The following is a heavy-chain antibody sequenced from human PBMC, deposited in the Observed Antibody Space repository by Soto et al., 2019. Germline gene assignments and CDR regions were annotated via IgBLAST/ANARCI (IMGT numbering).Heavy chain of an antibody. Sequence: EVQLVESGGGLVKPGGSLRLSCAASGFTFSSYSMNWVRQAPGKGLEWVSSITSSTTYIYYADSVKGRFTISRDNAKNSLYLRMNSLRVEDTAVYYCARDGGPDHDTLTGYYRGAYYYYGMDVWGQGTTVTVSS. CDR2: ITSSTTYI. V-gene: IGHV3-21*02. CDR1: GFTFSSYS. J-gene: IGHJ6*02. CDR3: ARDGGPDHDTLTGYYRGAYYYYGMDV. D-gene: IGHD3-9*01.